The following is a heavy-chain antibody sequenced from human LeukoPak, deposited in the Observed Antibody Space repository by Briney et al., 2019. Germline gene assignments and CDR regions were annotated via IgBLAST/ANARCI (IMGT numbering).Heavy chain of an antibody. CDR3: ARGDSSSPWGMDV. V-gene: IGHV3-33*01. D-gene: IGHD6-13*01. J-gene: IGHJ6*02. Sequence: GGSLRLSCAASGFTFSSYDMHWVRQAPGKGLEWVAVIWYDGSNKYYADSVKGRFTISRDNSKNTLYLQMNSLRAEDTAVYYCARGDSSSPWGMDVWGQGTTVTVSS. CDR2: IWYDGSNK. CDR1: GFTFSSYD.